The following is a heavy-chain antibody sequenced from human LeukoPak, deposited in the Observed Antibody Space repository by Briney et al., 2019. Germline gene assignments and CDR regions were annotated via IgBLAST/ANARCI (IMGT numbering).Heavy chain of an antibody. D-gene: IGHD3-22*01. J-gene: IGHJ4*02. CDR2: IYTSGST. Sequence: PPETLSLTCTVSGGSISSYYWSWIRQPAGKGLEWIGRIYTSGSTNYNPSLKSQVTMSVDTSKNQFSLKLGSVTAADTAVFYCARVDYHDSTGYYYNFRYWGQGTLVTVSS. CDR1: GGSISSYY. V-gene: IGHV4-4*07. CDR3: ARVDYHDSTGYYYNFRY.